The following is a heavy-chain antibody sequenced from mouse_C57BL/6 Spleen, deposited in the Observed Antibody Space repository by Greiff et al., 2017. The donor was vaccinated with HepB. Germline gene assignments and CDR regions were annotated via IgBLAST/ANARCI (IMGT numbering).Heavy chain of an antibody. CDR1: GFTFSSYA. CDR3: ARDRELGVYAMDY. D-gene: IGHD4-1*01. CDR2: ISDGGSYT. V-gene: IGHV5-4*01. J-gene: IGHJ4*01. Sequence: EVQRVESGGGLVKPGGSLKLSCAASGFTFSSYAMSWVRQTPEKRLEWVATISDGGSYTYYPDNVKGRFTISRDNAKNNLYLQMSHLKSEDTAMYYCARDRELGVYAMDYWGQGTSVTVAS.